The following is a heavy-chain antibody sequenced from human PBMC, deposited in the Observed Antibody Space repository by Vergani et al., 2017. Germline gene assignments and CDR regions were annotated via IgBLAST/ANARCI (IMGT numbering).Heavy chain of an antibody. J-gene: IGHJ4*02. CDR1: GYSFTSHW. CDR2: IYPGDSDT. Sequence: EVQLVQSGAEVKKPGEPLKISCKRSGYSFTSHWIGWVLQVPGKGLEWMGFIYPGDSDTRYSPSFQGQVTISAGKSLSTAYLQWSSLKAPDTAMYYCASPTAPGSSSFYYWGQGTLVTVSS. CDR3: ASPTAPGSSSFYY. V-gene: IGHV5-51*01. D-gene: IGHD6-6*01.